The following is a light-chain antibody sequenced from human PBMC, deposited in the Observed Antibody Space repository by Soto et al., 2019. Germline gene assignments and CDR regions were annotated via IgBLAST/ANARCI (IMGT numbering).Light chain of an antibody. J-gene: IGKJ1*01. CDR1: QSISLY. Sequence: DIQMTQSPSSLSASVGDRVTITCRASQSISLYVNWYQQKPGKAPKLLISAAASLQSGVPSRFSGSGSGTDFTLTISRLQPEDFATYYCQQSHATPRTFGQGTKVEIK. CDR2: AAA. CDR3: QQSHATPRT. V-gene: IGKV1-39*01.